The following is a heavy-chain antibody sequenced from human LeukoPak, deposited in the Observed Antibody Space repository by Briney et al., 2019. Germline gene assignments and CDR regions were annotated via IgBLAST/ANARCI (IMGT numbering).Heavy chain of an antibody. D-gene: IGHD3-10*01. Sequence: GGSLRLSCAASGFTFSSYAMSWVRQAPGKGLEWVSAISGSGGSTYYADSVKGRFTISRDNSKNTLHLQMNSLRAEDTAVYYCAKDYGVRGVLYYYYYGMDVWGQGTTVTVSS. V-gene: IGHV3-23*01. CDR1: GFTFSSYA. J-gene: IGHJ6*02. CDR3: AKDYGVRGVLYYYYYGMDV. CDR2: ISGSGGST.